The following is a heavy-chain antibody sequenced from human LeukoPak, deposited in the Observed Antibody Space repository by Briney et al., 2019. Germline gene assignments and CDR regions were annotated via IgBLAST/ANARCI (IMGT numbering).Heavy chain of an antibody. J-gene: IGHJ4*02. CDR3: AKLVVVAATRQNY. D-gene: IGHD2-15*01. Sequence: GGSLRLSCAASGFTFSSYGTHWVRQAPGKGLEWVAFIRYDGSNKYYADSVKGRFTISRDNSKNTLYLQMNSLRAEDTAVYYCAKLVVVAATRQNYWGQGTLVTVSS. V-gene: IGHV3-30*02. CDR2: IRYDGSNK. CDR1: GFTFSSYG.